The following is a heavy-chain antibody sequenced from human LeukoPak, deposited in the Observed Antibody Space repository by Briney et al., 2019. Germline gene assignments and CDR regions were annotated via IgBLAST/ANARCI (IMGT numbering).Heavy chain of an antibody. V-gene: IGHV4-59*01. J-gene: IGHJ4*02. Sequence: PGGSLRLSCAASGFTFSSYSMNWVRQAPGMGLEWIGYIYHNGRTNYSPSLKSRITMSIDTSQKKFSLKVISVTAADTAVYYCARASEGIGYFDTWGRGSLVTVSS. CDR2: IYHNGRT. CDR3: ARASEGIGYFDT. D-gene: IGHD3-16*01. CDR1: GFTFSSYS.